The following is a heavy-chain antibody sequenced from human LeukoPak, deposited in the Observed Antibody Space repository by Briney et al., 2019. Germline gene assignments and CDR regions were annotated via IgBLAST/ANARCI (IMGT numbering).Heavy chain of an antibody. CDR1: GFTFSSYA. D-gene: IGHD2-2*01. J-gene: IGHJ5*02. Sequence: GGSLRLSCAASGFTFSSYAMSWVRQAPGKGLKWVSAISGSGGSTYYADSVKGRFTISRDNSKNTLYLQMNSLRAEDTAVYYCATFYCSSTSCYGPWGQGTLVTVSS. CDR3: ATFYCSSTSCYGP. V-gene: IGHV3-23*01. CDR2: ISGSGGST.